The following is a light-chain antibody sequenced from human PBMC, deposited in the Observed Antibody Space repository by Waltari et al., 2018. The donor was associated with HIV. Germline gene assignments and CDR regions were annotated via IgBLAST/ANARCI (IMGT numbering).Light chain of an antibody. CDR1: SSAIGDYNY. J-gene: IGLJ3*02. Sequence: QSALTQPRSVSGSPGQSVTISCTGTSSAIGDYNYVSWYQQHPGKAPKLMIYDVTKRPSGVPDRFSGSKSGNTASLTISGLQAEDEAAYYCCSFAGSYTLVFGGGTKLTVL. CDR2: DVT. V-gene: IGLV2-11*01. CDR3: CSFAGSYTLV.